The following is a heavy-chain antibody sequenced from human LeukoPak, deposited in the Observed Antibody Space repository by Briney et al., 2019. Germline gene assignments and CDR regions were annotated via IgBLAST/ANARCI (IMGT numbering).Heavy chain of an antibody. CDR2: ISSSGSTI. D-gene: IGHD3-10*01. Sequence: GGSLRLSCAASGFTFDDYGMSWVRQAPGKGLEWVSYISSSGSTIYYADSVKGRFTISRDNAKNSLYLQMNSLRAEDTAVYYCARMGEGVWFGELSQPRDYYYYMDVWGKGTTVTISS. V-gene: IGHV3-48*03. CDR1: GFTFDDYG. J-gene: IGHJ6*03. CDR3: ARMGEGVWFGELSQPRDYYYYMDV.